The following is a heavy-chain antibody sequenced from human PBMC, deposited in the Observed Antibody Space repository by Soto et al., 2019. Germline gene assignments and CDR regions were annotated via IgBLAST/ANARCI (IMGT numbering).Heavy chain of an antibody. CDR1: GFTFSSYW. J-gene: IGHJ4*02. CDR3: ASWLKTSGWYVLLEGSFDY. Sequence: EVQLVESGGGLVQPGGSLRLSCAASGFTFSSYWMTWVRQAPGKGLEWGANIKQDGSAKYYVDSVKGRFTISRDNPKNSLYLQMNSLRAEDTAVYYCASWLKTSGWYVLLEGSFDYWGQGTLVTVSS. CDR2: IKQDGSAK. V-gene: IGHV3-7*01. D-gene: IGHD6-19*01.